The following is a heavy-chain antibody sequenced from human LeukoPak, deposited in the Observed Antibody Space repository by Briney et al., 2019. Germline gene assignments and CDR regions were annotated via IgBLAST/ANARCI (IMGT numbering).Heavy chain of an antibody. CDR3: ARVAAGYSVNYFDY. CDR1: EFAFSTYN. CDR2: ISTGSSTT. V-gene: IGHV3-48*02. D-gene: IGHD4-23*01. Sequence: PGGSLRLSCAASEFAFSTYNMNWVRQAPGRGLEWVSYISTGSSTTYYADSVKGRFTISRDNVENSLYLQMNSLRDEDTVVYYCARVAAGYSVNYFDYWGQGTLVTVSS. J-gene: IGHJ4*02.